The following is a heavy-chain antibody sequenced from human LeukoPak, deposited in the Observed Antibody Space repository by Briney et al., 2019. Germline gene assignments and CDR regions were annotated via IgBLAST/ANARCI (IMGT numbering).Heavy chain of an antibody. CDR1: GYTFIDYH. J-gene: IGHJ4*02. CDR2: ISPNSGGT. D-gene: IGHD4-17*01. V-gene: IGHV1-2*02. CDR3: ARNYGDYWYYFDH. Sequence: GASVKVSCKASGYTFIDYHMHWVRQAPGQGLEWMGRISPNSGGTNYTQMFQGRVTMTRDTSISTAYKELTGLRSDDTAVYYCARNYGDYWYYFDHWGQGTLVTVSS.